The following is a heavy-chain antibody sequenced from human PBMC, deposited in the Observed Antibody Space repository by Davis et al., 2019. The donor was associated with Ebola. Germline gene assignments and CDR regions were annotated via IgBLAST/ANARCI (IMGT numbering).Heavy chain of an antibody. CDR1: GYTFTSYG. CDR3: AGLSGVERDSWTQNWIVP. Sequence: ASVKVSCKASGYTFTSYGISWVRQAPGQGLEWMGWINPHNGNTNYAQNVQGRVIMTSDTATTTAYMEVGSLRSDDTAVYYCAGLSGVERDSWTQNWIVPWGQGTLVTVSS. J-gene: IGHJ5*02. V-gene: IGHV1-18*01. D-gene: IGHD1-1*01. CDR2: INPHNGNT.